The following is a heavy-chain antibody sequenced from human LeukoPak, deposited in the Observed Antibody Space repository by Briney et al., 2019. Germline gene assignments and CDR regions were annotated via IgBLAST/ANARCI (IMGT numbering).Heavy chain of an antibody. J-gene: IGHJ6*03. D-gene: IGHD1-26*01. CDR2: ISSSSSYI. CDR3: ARAYSGTYGLGYYYMDV. Sequence: GGSLRLSCAVSGFTFSTYSMNWVRQAPGKGLEWVSSISSSSSYIYYADSVKGRFTISRDNAKNSLYLQMNSLRVEDTAVYYCARAYSGTYGLGYYYMDVWGKGTTVTISS. CDR1: GFTFSTYS. V-gene: IGHV3-21*01.